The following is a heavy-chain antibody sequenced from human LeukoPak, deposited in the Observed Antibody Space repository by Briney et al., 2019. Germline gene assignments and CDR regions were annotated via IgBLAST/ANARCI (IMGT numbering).Heavy chain of an antibody. CDR3: ARATYYYDSSGYWTLEFDFDI. V-gene: IGHV1-69*13. CDR1: GGTFSSYA. Sequence: SVKVSCKASGGTFSSYAISWVRQAPGQGLEWMGGIIPIFGTANYAQKFQGRVTITADESTSTAYMELSSLRSEDTAVYYCARATYYYDSSGYWTLEFDFDIWGQGTMVTVSS. J-gene: IGHJ3*02. D-gene: IGHD3-22*01. CDR2: IIPIFGTA.